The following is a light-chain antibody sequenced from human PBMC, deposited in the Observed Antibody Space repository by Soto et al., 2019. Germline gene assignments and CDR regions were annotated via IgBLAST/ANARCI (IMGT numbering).Light chain of an antibody. CDR3: SSYSISTAYL. Sequence: QSVLTRPASVSGSPGQSITISCTGTSSYVGGYDYVSWYQLHPGKAPKLMVFEVSNRPSGVSYRFSGSKSRNTASLTISGLQAEDEADYFCSSYSISTAYLFGTGTKVTVL. J-gene: IGLJ1*01. CDR2: EVS. CDR1: SSYVGGYDY. V-gene: IGLV2-14*01.